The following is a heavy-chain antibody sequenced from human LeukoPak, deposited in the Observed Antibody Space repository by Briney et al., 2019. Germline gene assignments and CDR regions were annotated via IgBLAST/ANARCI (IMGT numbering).Heavy chain of an antibody. D-gene: IGHD1-26*01. J-gene: IGHJ4*02. V-gene: IGHV1-18*04. CDR1: GYTFTSYY. CDR2: ISAYNGNT. CDR3: ASGLVSGSYIN. Sequence: ASVKVSCKASGYTFTSYYMHWVRQAPGQGLEWMGWISAYNGNTNYAQKLQGRVTMTTDTSTSTAYMELRSLRSDDTAVYYCASGLVSGSYINWGQGTLVTVSS.